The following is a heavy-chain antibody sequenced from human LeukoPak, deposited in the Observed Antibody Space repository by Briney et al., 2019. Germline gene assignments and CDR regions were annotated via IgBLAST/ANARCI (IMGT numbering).Heavy chain of an antibody. D-gene: IGHD4-17*01. V-gene: IGHV3-21*01. J-gene: IGHJ4*02. CDR1: GFTFSSYS. Sequence: GGSLRLSCAAYGFTFSSYSMNWVRQAPGKGLEWVSFISTSSSYIYYADSVKGRFTVSRDNGKKLVHLQLNSLRAEDTAVYFCARIPHPDYADAQWGQGTLVIVSS. CDR2: ISTSSSYI. CDR3: ARIPHPDYADAQ.